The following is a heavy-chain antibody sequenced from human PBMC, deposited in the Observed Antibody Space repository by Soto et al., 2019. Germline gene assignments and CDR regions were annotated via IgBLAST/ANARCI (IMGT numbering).Heavy chain of an antibody. D-gene: IGHD6-13*01. CDR2: IKSKSDGETT. Sequence: GGSLRLSCAASGFTFSNAYMNWVRQAPGKGLEWVGRIKSKSDGETTDYAAPVKGRFIISRDDSKNTLYLQMNSLQTEDTAVYYCAHAPGRRGYYGLDVWGQGTTVTVSS. CDR1: GFTFSNAY. CDR3: AHAPGRRGYYGLDV. V-gene: IGHV3-15*07. J-gene: IGHJ6*02.